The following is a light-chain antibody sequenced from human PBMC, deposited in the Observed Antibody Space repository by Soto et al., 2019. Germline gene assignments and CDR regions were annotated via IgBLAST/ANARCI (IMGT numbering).Light chain of an antibody. V-gene: IGKV1-17*01. CDR1: QSISNY. J-gene: IGKJ1*01. CDR2: AAS. Sequence: DIQMTQSPSSLSASVGDRVTITCRSSQSISNYLNWYQHKAGKAPKVLIYAASSLQRGVPSRFSGSGSGTEFTLTISSLQPEDFATYYCQQFNSYPRTFGQGTKVDIK. CDR3: QQFNSYPRT.